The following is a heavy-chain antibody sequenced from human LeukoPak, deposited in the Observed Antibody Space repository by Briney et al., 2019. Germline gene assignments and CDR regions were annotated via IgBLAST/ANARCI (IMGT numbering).Heavy chain of an antibody. D-gene: IGHD6-19*01. CDR3: ARVRMAVGSTSFYYYGMDV. CDR1: GFTFSSYW. J-gene: IGHJ6*02. CDR2: INQVGSEK. Sequence: GGSLRLSCAASGFTFSSYWMIWVRQAPGKGLEWVANINQVGSEKYYVDSVKGRFTISRDNAKNSLYLQMNSLRAEDTAVYYCARVRMAVGSTSFYYYGMDVWGQGTTVTVSS. V-gene: IGHV3-7*05.